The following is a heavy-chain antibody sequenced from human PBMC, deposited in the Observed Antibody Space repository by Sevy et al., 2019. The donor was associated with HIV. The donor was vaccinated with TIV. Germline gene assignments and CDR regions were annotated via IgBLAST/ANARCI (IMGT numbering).Heavy chain of an antibody. CDR2: ISYDGSNK. V-gene: IGHV3-30-3*01. CDR3: ARDRRGRGSITIFGVVIRAPDGMDV. D-gene: IGHD3-3*01. CDR1: GFTFSSYA. J-gene: IGHJ6*02. Sequence: GGSLRLSCAASGFTFSSYAMHWVRQAPGKGLEWVAVISYDGSNKYYADSVKGRFTISRDNSKNTLYLQMNGLRAEDTAVYYCARDRRGRGSITIFGVVIRAPDGMDVWGQGTTVTVSS.